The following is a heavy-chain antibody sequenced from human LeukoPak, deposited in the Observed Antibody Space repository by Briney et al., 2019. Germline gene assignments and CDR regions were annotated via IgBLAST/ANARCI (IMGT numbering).Heavy chain of an antibody. V-gene: IGHV1-3*01. D-gene: IGHD3-10*01. CDR1: GYTFTSYT. CDR3: ARDAFGSRRPSDS. Sequence: GASVKVSCKTSGYTFTSYTVHWVRQAPGQGLEWMGWINAGNGNTKYSQKFEGRVTITRDTSANTAYMELRSVRSEDTAVYYRARDAFGSRRPSDSWGQATLPTVSS. CDR2: INAGNGNT. J-gene: IGHJ4*02.